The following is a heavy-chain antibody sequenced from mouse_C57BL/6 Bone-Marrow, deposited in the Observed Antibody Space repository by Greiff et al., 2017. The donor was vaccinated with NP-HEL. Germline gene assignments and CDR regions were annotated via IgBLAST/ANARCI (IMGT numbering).Heavy chain of an antibody. J-gene: IGHJ3*01. D-gene: IGHD1-1*01. CDR3: TRCRYYGSSSFAY. V-gene: IGHV1-5*01. CDR2: IYPGNSDT. Sequence: EVQLQQSGTVLARPGASVKMSCKTSGYTFTSYWMHWVKQRPGQGLEWIGAIYPGNSDTSYNQKFKGKAKLTAVTSASTAYMELSSLTNEDSAVYYCTRCRYYGSSSFAYWGQGTLVTVSA. CDR1: GYTFTSYW.